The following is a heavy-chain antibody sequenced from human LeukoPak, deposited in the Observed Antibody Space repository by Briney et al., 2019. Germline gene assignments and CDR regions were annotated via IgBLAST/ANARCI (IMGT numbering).Heavy chain of an antibody. J-gene: IGHJ4*02. D-gene: IGHD3-10*01. CDR1: GFTFSNAW. V-gene: IGHV3-15*01. CDR2: IKSKTDGGTT. Sequence: GGSLRLSWAASGFTFSNAWMSWVRQAPGKGLEWVGRIKSKTDGGTTDYAAPVKGRFTISRDDSKNTLYLQMNSLKTEDTAVYYCTNSGPYHYGSGSYLGVDYWGQGTPVTVSS. CDR3: TNSGPYHYGSGSYLGVDY.